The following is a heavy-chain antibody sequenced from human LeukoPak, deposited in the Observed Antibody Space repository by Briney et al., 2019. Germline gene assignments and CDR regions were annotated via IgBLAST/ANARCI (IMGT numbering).Heavy chain of an antibody. CDR1: GFTDNTYY. Sequence: QSGGSLRLSCAASGFTDNTYYMSWVRQAPGKGLEWVSVIYGGGTTYYADSVKGRFTISRDDSKNTLYLQMNSLRAEGTAVYYCALGKQWLVNYWGQGTLVTVSS. J-gene: IGHJ4*02. CDR2: IYGGGTT. D-gene: IGHD6-19*01. CDR3: ALGKQWLVNY. V-gene: IGHV3-53*01.